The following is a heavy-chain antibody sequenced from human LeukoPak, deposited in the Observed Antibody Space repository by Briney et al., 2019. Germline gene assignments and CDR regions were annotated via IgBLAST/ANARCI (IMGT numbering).Heavy chain of an antibody. J-gene: IGHJ4*02. V-gene: IGHV3-23*01. CDR3: AKVYRANVGVPAACADWIDY. D-gene: IGHD2-2*01. CDR2: ISGSGGST. CDR1: GFTFSGDA. Sequence: GGSLRLSCAASGFTFSGDAMSWVRQAPGKGLEWVSDISGSGGSTYYADSVKGRFTISRDNSKNTLYLQMNSLRAEDTAAYYWAKVYRANVGVPAACADWIDYWGQGTLVTASS.